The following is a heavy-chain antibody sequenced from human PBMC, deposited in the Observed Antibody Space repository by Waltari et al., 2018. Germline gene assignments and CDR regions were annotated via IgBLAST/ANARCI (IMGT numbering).Heavy chain of an antibody. CDR1: GFTFSSYA. CDR3: AKDPRRYYDSSGYYFSYYFDY. CDR2: ITCSGGST. J-gene: IGHJ4*02. D-gene: IGHD3-22*01. Sequence: EVQLLESGGGLVQPGGSLRLSCAASGFTFSSYAMSWVRQAPGRGLECVSAITCSGGSTYYADSVKGRFTISRDNSKNTLYLQMNSLRAEDTAVYYCAKDPRRYYDSSGYYFSYYFDYWGQGTLVTVSS. V-gene: IGHV3-23*01.